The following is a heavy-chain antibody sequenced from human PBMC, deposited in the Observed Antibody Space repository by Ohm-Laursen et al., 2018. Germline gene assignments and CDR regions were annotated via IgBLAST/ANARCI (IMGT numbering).Heavy chain of an antibody. Sequence: SETLSLTCGVSGYSISSSNWWGWIRQPPGKGLEWIGYLYYSGSTYYNPSLKSRVTMSVDMSKNQFSLKLTSVTAADTAVYYCARDRLDYNDGPFDYWGQGTLVTVSS. V-gene: IGHV4-28*03. D-gene: IGHD3-22*01. J-gene: IGHJ4*02. CDR2: LYYSGST. CDR1: GYSISSSNW. CDR3: ARDRLDYNDGPFDY.